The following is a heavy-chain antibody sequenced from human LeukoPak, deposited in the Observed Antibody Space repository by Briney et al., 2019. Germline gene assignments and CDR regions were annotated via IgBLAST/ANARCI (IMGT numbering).Heavy chain of an antibody. J-gene: IGHJ6*02. CDR3: ARDLVAANYGMDV. CDR1: GFTFDDYA. Sequence: PGGSLRLSCAASGFTFDDYAMHWVRQASGKGLEWVSGISWNSGSIGYADSVKGRFTISRDNAKNSLYLQMNSLRAEDTAVYYCARDLVAANYGMDVWGQGTTVTVSS. CDR2: ISWNSGSI. V-gene: IGHV3-9*01. D-gene: IGHD2-15*01.